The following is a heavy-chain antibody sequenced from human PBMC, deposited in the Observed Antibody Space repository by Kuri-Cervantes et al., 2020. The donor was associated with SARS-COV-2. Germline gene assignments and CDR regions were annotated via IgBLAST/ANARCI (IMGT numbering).Heavy chain of an antibody. CDR3: ARRVGIVVVPAALDY. J-gene: IGHJ4*02. D-gene: IGHD2-2*01. CDR1: GFTFSSYW. V-gene: IGHV3-7*03. CDR2: IKQDGSEK. Sequence: GESLKISCAASGFTFSSYWMSWVHQAPGKGLEWVANIKQDGSEKYYVDSVKGRFTISRDNAKNSLYLQMNSLRAEDTAVYYCARRVGIVVVPAALDYWGQGTLVTVSS.